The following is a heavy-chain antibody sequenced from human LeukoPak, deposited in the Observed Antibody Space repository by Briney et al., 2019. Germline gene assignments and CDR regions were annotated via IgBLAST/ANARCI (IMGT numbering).Heavy chain of an antibody. V-gene: IGHV1-8*01. CDR3: ARGLRPIFGVVQNDAFDI. CDR1: GYTFTSYD. Sequence: ASVKVSCKASGYTFTSYDINWVRQATGQGLEWMGWMNPNSGNTGYAQKFQGRVTMTRNTSISTAYMELSSLRSEDTAVYYCARGLRPIFGVVQNDAFDIWGQGTMATVSS. J-gene: IGHJ3*02. D-gene: IGHD3-3*01. CDR2: MNPNSGNT.